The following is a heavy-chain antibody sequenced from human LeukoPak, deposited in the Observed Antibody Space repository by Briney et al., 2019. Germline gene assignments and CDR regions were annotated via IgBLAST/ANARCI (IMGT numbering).Heavy chain of an antibody. CDR2: ISYDGSNK. CDR3: AREFGVPDYYDSSGYSDY. V-gene: IGHV3-30-3*01. Sequence: GGSLRLSCAASGFTFSSYAMHWVRQAPGKGLEWVAVISYDGSNKYYADSVKGRFTISRDNSKNTLYLQMNSLRAEDTAVYYCAREFGVPDYYDSSGYSDYWGQGTLVTVSS. J-gene: IGHJ4*02. D-gene: IGHD3-22*01. CDR1: GFTFSSYA.